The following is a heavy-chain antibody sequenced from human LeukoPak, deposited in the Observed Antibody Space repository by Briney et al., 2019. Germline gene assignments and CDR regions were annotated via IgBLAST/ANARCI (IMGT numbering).Heavy chain of an antibody. J-gene: IGHJ5*02. Sequence: PSETLSLTCAVYGGSFSGYYWSWIRQPPGKGLEWIGEIIHSGSTYYNPSLKSRVTISVDTSKNQFSLKLSSVTAADTAVYYCARNYSQYYYDSSGYYLKSNWFDPWGQGTLVTVSS. CDR2: IIHSGST. D-gene: IGHD3-22*01. CDR3: ARNYSQYYYDSSGYYLKSNWFDP. V-gene: IGHV4-34*12. CDR1: GGSFSGYY.